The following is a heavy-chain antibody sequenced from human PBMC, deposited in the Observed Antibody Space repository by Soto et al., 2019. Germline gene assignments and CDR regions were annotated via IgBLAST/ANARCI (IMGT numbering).Heavy chain of an antibody. V-gene: IGHV5-51*01. J-gene: IGHJ3*02. CDR2: IYPGDSDT. CDR1: GNRFTRYW. CDR3: ARLILGATDAFDI. D-gene: IGHD1-26*01. Sequence: WEFLKITCRSSGNRFTRYWIGWVRPMPGKGLEWMGIIYPGDSDTKYSPSFQGQVTISADKSISTAYLQWSSLKASDTAMYYCARLILGATDAFDIWGQGTMVTVSS.